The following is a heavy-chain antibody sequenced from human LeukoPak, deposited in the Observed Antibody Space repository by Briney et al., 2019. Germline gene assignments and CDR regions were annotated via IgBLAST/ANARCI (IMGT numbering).Heavy chain of an antibody. CDR2: FYYSGST. V-gene: IGHV4-4*02. CDR1: GGSISSSNW. CDR3: ARERKDDILTGYYLGMVGFDY. D-gene: IGHD3-9*01. Sequence: WETLSLTCAVSGGSISSSNWRSWVRQPPGKGLEWAGEFYYSGSTHYNPSVKSRLTISVDTSKNQFSLKLSSLSAEDTAVYYCARERKDDILTGYYLGMVGFDYGGQETLVPVSS. J-gene: IGHJ4*02.